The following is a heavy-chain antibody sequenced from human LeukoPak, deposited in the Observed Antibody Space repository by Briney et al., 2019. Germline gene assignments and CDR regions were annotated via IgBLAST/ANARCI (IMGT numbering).Heavy chain of an antibody. CDR1: GFTFSSYW. V-gene: IGHV3-7*01. J-gene: IGHJ5*02. D-gene: IGHD4-17*01. CDR3: ARAPGEGWFDP. Sequence: PGGSLRLSCAASGFTFSSYWMSWVRQAPGKGLEWVASIKQDGSEKYYVDSVKGRFTISRDNAKNSLYLQMNSLRAEDTALYYCARAPGEGWFDPWGEGPLVTVSS. CDR2: IKQDGSEK.